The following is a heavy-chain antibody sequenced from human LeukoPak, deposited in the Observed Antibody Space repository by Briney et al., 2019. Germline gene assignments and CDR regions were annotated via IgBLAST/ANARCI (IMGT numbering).Heavy chain of an antibody. Sequence: SETLSLTCAVSGGSISSGGYSWSWIQQPPGKGLEWIGYIYHSGSTYYNPSLKSRVTISVDRSKNQFSPKLSSVTAADTAVYYCARSAQGYVDYWGQGTLVTVSS. J-gene: IGHJ4*02. CDR1: GGSISSGGYS. CDR2: IYHSGST. CDR3: ARSAQGYVDY. V-gene: IGHV4-30-2*01. D-gene: IGHD2-2*01.